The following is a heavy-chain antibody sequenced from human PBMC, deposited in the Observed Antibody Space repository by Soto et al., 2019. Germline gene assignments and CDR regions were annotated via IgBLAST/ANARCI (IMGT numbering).Heavy chain of an antibody. D-gene: IGHD1-26*01. CDR3: AHRKGGTFDY. Sequence: SGPTLVNPTQTLTLTCTFSGFSLRTSGEAVGWIRQPPGKALEWLALIYWNDEIHYSPSLKSRLTTTKDTSKNQVVLTMTNMDPVDTDTYYRAHRKGGTFDYWGQGTLVTVSS. V-gene: IGHV2-5*01. J-gene: IGHJ4*02. CDR1: GFSLRTSGEA. CDR2: IYWNDEI.